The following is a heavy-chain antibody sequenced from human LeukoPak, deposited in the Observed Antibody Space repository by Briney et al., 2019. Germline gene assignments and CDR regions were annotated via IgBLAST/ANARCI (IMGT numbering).Heavy chain of an antibody. J-gene: IGHJ1*01. V-gene: IGHV3-7*01. Sequence: GGSLRLSCAASGFTFSSYWMSWVRQAPGKGLEWVANIKQDGSEKYYVDSVKGRFTISRDNVKNSLYLQMNSLRAEDTAVYYCARLPDDYGDYKYFQHWGQGTLVTVSS. CDR3: ARLPDDYGDYKYFQH. D-gene: IGHD4-17*01. CDR2: IKQDGSEK. CDR1: GFTFSSYW.